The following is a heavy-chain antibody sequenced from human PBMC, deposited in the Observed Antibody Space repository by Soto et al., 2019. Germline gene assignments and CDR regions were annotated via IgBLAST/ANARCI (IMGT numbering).Heavy chain of an antibody. V-gene: IGHV4-30-4*01. J-gene: IGHJ6*02. CDR1: GGTITRGDHF. CDR2: IYYSGST. Sequence: QLQLQESGPGLVKPSETLSLTCSVSGGTITRGDHFWSWVRQSPGKGLEWLGYIYYSGSTYCNPYLKGRVMLTIDTSKHQFSLNLSSVTAADTAVFYCGRGQTAIDVWGQGTTVTVSS. D-gene: IGHD5-18*01. CDR3: GRGQTAIDV.